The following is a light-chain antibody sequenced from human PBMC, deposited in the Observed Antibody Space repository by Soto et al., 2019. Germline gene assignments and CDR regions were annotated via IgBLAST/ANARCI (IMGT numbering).Light chain of an antibody. Sequence: QSALTQPPSVSGSPGQSVTISCTGTSSDVGSYNSVSWYQQPPGTAPKLMIYEVTNRPSGVPDRFSGSKSGNTASLTISGLQSEDEADYYCSSYTSSNTLIFGGGTKPTVL. CDR3: SSYTSSNTLI. CDR1: SSDVGSYNS. CDR2: EVT. V-gene: IGLV2-18*02. J-gene: IGLJ2*01.